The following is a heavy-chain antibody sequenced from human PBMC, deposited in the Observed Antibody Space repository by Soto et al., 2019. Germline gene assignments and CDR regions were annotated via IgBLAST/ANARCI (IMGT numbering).Heavy chain of an antibody. CDR1: GGYLSTSSDS. V-gene: IGHV4-39*01. Sequence: SGPLSLTCSVSGGYLSTSSDSWGWIRQDPGKGLEWRGNVYQSGTTRLNPSLKSRVSIFVDRSKNQFSLELNSATAADRAVYYCARQPESTSYFDYWGQGILVTVSS. CDR2: VYQSGTT. D-gene: IGHD2-2*01. CDR3: ARQPESTSYFDY. J-gene: IGHJ4*02.